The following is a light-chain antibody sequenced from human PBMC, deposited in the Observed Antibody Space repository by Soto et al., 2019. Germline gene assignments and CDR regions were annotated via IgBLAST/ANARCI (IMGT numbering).Light chain of an antibody. CDR2: GAS. CDR3: QQYGSSPT. V-gene: IGKV3-20*01. CDR1: QSISTN. Sequence: ETLMTQSPANLSLSPGETATLSCRARQSISTNLAWYQQKLGQAPRLLIYGASSRATGIPDRFSGSGSGTDFTLTISRLEPEDFAVYYCQQYGSSPTFGEGTRLEIK. J-gene: IGKJ5*01.